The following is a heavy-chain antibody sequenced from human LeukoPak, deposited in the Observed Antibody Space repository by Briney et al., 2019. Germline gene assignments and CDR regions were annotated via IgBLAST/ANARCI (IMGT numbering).Heavy chain of an antibody. CDR2: IYYSGST. J-gene: IGHJ4*02. V-gene: IGHV4-39*01. CDR1: GGSISSSSYY. D-gene: IGHD1-26*01. CDR3: ARHPVGATGLDHFVY. Sequence: SETLSLTCTVSGGSISSSSYYWGWLRPPPGKGLEWIGSIYYSGSTYYNPSLKSRVTISVDTSKNQFSLKLSSVTAADTAVYYCARHPVGATGLDHFVYWGQGTLVTVSS.